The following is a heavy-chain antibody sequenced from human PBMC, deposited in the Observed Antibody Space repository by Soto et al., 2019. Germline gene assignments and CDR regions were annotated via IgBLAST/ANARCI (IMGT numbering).Heavy chain of an antibody. J-gene: IGHJ6*02. CDR2: IIPIFGTA. V-gene: IGHV1-69*06. Sequence: KVSCQASGGTFSSYAISWVRQAPGQGLEWMGGIIPIFGTANYAQKFQGRVTITADKTTSTAYMELSSLRSEDTAVYYFARVQTPQHQRGYRYGPQGMDVWGQGTTVTVSS. CDR1: GGTFSSYA. D-gene: IGHD5-18*01. CDR3: ARVQTPQHQRGYRYGPQGMDV.